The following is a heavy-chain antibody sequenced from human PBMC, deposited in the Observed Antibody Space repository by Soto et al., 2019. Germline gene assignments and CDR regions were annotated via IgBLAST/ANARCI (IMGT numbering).Heavy chain of an antibody. D-gene: IGHD6-19*01. CDR2: INPNSGGT. V-gene: IGHV1-2*04. CDR1: GYTFTGYY. J-gene: IGHJ3*02. CDR3: ARAGSSGLDAFDI. Sequence: ASVKVSCKASGYTFTGYYMHWVRQAPGQGLEWMGWINPNSGGTNYAQKFQGWVTMTRDTSISTAYMELSRLRSDDTAVYYCARAGSSGLDAFDIWSQGTRVTVSS.